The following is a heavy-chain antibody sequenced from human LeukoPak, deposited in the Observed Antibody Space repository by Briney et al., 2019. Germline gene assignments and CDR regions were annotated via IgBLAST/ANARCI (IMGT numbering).Heavy chain of an antibody. V-gene: IGHV4-38-2*02. D-gene: IGHD4-23*01. J-gene: IGHJ4*02. Sequence: PSETLSLTCTVSGYSISSGYYWGWIRQPPGKGLEWIGSIYHSGSTYYNPSLKSRVTISVDTSKNQFSLKLSSVTAADTAVYYCARLETTVVTQGYYFDYWGQGTLVTVSS. CDR2: IYHSGST. CDR1: GYSISSGYY. CDR3: ARLETTVVTQGYYFDY.